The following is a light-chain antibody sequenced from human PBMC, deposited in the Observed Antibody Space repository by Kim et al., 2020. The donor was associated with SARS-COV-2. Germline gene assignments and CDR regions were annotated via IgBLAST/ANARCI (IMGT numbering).Light chain of an antibody. CDR1: SSDVGGYDY. V-gene: IGLV2-11*01. Sequence: QSALTQPRSVSGPPGQSVTISCTGASSDVGGYDYVSWYQQHPGKAPKVIIFDVSQRPSGVPDRFSGSKSGNTASLRISGLQADDEADYYCCSYAGSYSFVFGTGTKVTVL. J-gene: IGLJ1*01. CDR3: CSYAGSYSFV. CDR2: DVS.